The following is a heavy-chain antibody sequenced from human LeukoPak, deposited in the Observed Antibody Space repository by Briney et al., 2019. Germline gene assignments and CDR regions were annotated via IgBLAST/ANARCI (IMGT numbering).Heavy chain of an antibody. CDR1: GYTFTGYY. CDR2: INPNSGGT. CDR3: ARDPIVVPAAMRSYYYMDV. V-gene: IGHV1-2*02. J-gene: IGHJ6*03. Sequence: ASVKVSCKASGYTFTGYYMYWVRQAPGQGLEWMGWINPNSGGTNYAQKFQGRVTMTRDTSISTAYMELNRLRSDDTAVYYCARDPIVVPAAMRSYYYMDVWGKGTTVTVSS. D-gene: IGHD2-2*01.